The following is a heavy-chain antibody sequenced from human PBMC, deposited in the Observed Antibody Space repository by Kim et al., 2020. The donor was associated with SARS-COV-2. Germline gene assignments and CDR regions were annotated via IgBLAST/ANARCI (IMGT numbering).Heavy chain of an antibody. V-gene: IGHV3-23*01. D-gene: IGHD2-2*01. CDR3: TKRTSGAWPFDY. J-gene: IGHJ4*02. Sequence: GGSLRLSCEASGFTFTSYAMTWVRQAPGKGLEWVASIGITGGNTYYADSVMGRFTISRDNSRDTLFLHMNSLRAEDTAVYYCTKRTSGAWPFDYWGQGTLVTVSS. CDR2: IGITGGNT. CDR1: GFTFTSYA.